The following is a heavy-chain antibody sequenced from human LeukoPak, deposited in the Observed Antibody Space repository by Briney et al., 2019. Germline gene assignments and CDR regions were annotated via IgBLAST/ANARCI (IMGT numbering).Heavy chain of an antibody. V-gene: IGHV4-39*07. D-gene: IGHD6-19*01. J-gene: IGHJ4*02. CDR1: GGSISSSSYY. CDR2: IYNSGST. CDR3: GRRVVRQWYFDY. Sequence: PSETLSLTCTVSGGSISSSSYYWGWIRQPLGKGLEWLGSIYNSGSTYYNPSLKSRVTISIDTSKNQFSLKLRSVTAADTAVYYCGRRVVRQWYFDYWGQGTLVTVSS.